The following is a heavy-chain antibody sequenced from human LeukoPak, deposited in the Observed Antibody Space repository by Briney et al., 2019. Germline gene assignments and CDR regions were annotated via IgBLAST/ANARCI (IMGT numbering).Heavy chain of an antibody. CDR1: GFTFSSYE. CDR3: VKDNDWDCSSTSCYPAY. Sequence: GGSLRLSCAASGFTFSSYEMNWVRQAPGKGLEYVSAISSSGGYTYYADSVKGRFTISRDNSRITLYLQMSSLRAEDTAVYYCVKDNDWDCSSTSCYPAYWGQGTLVTVSS. CDR2: ISSSGGYT. V-gene: IGHV3-64D*06. D-gene: IGHD2-2*01. J-gene: IGHJ4*02.